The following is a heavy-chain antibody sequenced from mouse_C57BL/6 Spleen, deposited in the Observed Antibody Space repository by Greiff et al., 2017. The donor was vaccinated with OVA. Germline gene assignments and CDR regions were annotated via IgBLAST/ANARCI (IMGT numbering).Heavy chain of an antibody. CDR2: IDPSESET. D-gene: IGHD2-5*01. CDR3: ARSGSNYYFDY. J-gene: IGHJ2*01. Sequence: QVQLKQSGAELVRPGSSVKLSCKASGYTFTSYWMHWVKQRPIQGLEWIGNIDPSESETHYNQKFKDKATLTVDKSSSTAYMQLSSLTSEDSAVYYCARSGSNYYFDYWGQGTTLTVSS. CDR1: GYTFTSYW. V-gene: IGHV1-52*01.